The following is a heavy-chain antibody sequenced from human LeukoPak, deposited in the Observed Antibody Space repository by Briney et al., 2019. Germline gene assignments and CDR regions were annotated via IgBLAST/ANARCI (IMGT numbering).Heavy chain of an antibody. CDR2: ISSSSNYI. D-gene: IGHD3-3*01. CDR3: ARDTEITIFGVVTGYCGMDV. Sequence: GGSLRLSCAASGFTFSSYSMNWVRQAPGKGLEWVSSISSSSNYIYYADSVKGRFTISRDNAKNSLYLQLNSLRAEDTAVYYCARDTEITIFGVVTGYCGMDVWGQGTTVTVSS. CDR1: GFTFSSYS. J-gene: IGHJ6*02. V-gene: IGHV3-21*01.